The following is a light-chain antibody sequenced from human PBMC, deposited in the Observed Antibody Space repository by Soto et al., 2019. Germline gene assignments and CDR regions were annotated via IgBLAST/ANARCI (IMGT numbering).Light chain of an antibody. CDR2: GAS. CDR1: QSVSSN. CDR3: QQYNNWPPWT. V-gene: IGKV3-15*01. Sequence: EIVMTQSPATLSVSPGERATLSCRASQSVSSNLAWYQQKPGQAPRLLXYGASTRANGIPARFSGSGSGTELTLTISSLQSEDFAVYDCQQYNNWPPWTFGQGTKVDIK. J-gene: IGKJ1*01.